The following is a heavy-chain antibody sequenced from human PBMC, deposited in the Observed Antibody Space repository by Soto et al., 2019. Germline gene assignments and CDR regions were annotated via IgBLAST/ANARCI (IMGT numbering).Heavy chain of an antibody. D-gene: IGHD3-3*01. Sequence: ASAKVSCKASGYTFTSYGISWVRQAPLQVLEWMGWISAYNGNTNYAQKLQGRVTMTTDTSTSTAYMELRSLRSDDTAVYYCARERDDFWSGAYYYGMDVWGQGTTVTVS. CDR3: ARERDDFWSGAYYYGMDV. V-gene: IGHV1-18*04. J-gene: IGHJ6*02. CDR1: GYTFTSYG. CDR2: ISAYNGNT.